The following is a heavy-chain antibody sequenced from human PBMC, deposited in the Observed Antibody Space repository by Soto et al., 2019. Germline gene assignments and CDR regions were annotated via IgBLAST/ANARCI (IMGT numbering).Heavy chain of an antibody. Sequence: GGSLRLSCAASEFNFSSYSMAWVRQAPGKGLEWVASVSYSGMTTYYADSVKGRFTISRDNSKTTVYLEMTSLRAEDTAFYYCTKDRLAGSSWAFCLDFWGPGALVTVSS. CDR1: EFNFSSYS. J-gene: IGHJ4*02. D-gene: IGHD6-13*01. CDR3: TKDRLAGSSWAFCLDF. CDR2: VSYSGMTT. V-gene: IGHV3-23*01.